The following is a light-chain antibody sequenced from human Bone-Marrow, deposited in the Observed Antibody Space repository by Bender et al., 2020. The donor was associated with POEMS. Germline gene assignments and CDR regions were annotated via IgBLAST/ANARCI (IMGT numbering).Light chain of an antibody. CDR1: SSDVETYNL. CDR2: EGT. V-gene: IGLV2-23*01. J-gene: IGLJ3*02. CDR3: CSFAGGASWV. Sequence: QSALTQPASVSGSPGQSLTISCTGGSSDVETYNLVSWYQHHPGKAPKLIIYEGTKRPSGISDRFSGSHSGNTASLTISGLQAEDEGDYHCCSFAGGASWVFGGGTKVTVL.